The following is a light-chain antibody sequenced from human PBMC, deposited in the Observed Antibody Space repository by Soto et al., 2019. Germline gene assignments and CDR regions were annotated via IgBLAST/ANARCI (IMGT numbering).Light chain of an antibody. J-gene: IGKJ1*01. Sequence: DIVMTQSPDSLAVSLGERATINCKSSQSVFHSTNNKNYLAWYQQKSEQSPKLLISWASSRESGVPDRFSGSGSGTDFTLTISSLQAEDVAVYYCQQYYTTAWTFGQGTKVEIK. CDR3: QQYYTTAWT. CDR1: QSVFHSTNNKNY. V-gene: IGKV4-1*01. CDR2: WAS.